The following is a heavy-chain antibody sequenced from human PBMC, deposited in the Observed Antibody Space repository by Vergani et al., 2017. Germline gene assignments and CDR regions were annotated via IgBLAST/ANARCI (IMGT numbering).Heavy chain of an antibody. Sequence: QVQLVQSGAEVKKPGSSVKVSCKASGGTFSSYAISWVRQAPGQGLEWMGGIIPIFGTANDAQKFQGRVTITADESTSTAYMELSSLRSEDTAVYYCARARDCGGDCYYYFDYWGQGTLVTVSS. CDR1: GGTFSSYA. D-gene: IGHD2-21*02. J-gene: IGHJ4*02. CDR2: IIPIFGTA. V-gene: IGHV1-69*01. CDR3: ARARDCGGDCYYYFDY.